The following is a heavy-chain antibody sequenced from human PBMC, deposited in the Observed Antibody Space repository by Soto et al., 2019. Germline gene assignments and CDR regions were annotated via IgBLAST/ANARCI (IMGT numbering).Heavy chain of an antibody. CDR3: ARTRGSPHDY. CDR1: GASLSSYY. J-gene: IGHJ4*02. Sequence: PSETLSLTCVVSGASLSSYYWSWIRQPPGKGLEWIGYIYYSGSTNYNPSLKSRVTISVDTSKNQFSLKLSSVTAADTAVYYCARTRGSPHDYSGRGTLVTVSS. CDR2: IYYSGST. D-gene: IGHD6-25*01. V-gene: IGHV4-59*01.